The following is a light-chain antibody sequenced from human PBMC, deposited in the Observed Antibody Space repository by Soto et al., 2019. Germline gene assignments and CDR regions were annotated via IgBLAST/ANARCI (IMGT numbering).Light chain of an antibody. CDR1: QSISSW. J-gene: IGKJ3*01. V-gene: IGKV1-5*03. CDR2: KAS. CDR3: QQFNSSPFT. Sequence: DIPMTQSPSTLSASVGDRVTITCRASQSISSWLAWYQQKPGKAPKLLIYKASSLESGVPARFRGSGSGTEFTLTISSLQPDDFATYYCQQFNSSPFTFGPGTKVDIK.